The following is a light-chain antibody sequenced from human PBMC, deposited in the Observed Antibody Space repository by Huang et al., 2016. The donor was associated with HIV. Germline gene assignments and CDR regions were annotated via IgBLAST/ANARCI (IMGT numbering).Light chain of an antibody. CDR3: QQTYSLPRT. CDR1: QSVFDY. V-gene: IGKV1-39*01. Sequence: DIHMTQSPSSLSASVGDRVTITCRASQSVFDYVHWYQQTPGKAPKLLISAASNLQSGVPSRFSGSGSGTDFSLTISGLQSDDFATYYCQQTYSLPRTFGQGTKVELK. J-gene: IGKJ1*01. CDR2: AAS.